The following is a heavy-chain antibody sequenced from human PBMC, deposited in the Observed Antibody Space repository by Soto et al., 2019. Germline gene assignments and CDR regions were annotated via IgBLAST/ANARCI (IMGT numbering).Heavy chain of an antibody. J-gene: IGHJ4*02. CDR3: ASRRRCSSTSCPFDY. V-gene: IGHV4-30-2*01. CDR2: IYHSGST. D-gene: IGHD2-2*01. Sequence: SETLSLACAVSGGSISSGGDAWGGIREPPGKGLEWIGYIYHSGSTYYNPSLKSRVTISVDRSKNQFSLKLSSVTAADTAVYYCASRRRCSSTSCPFDYWGQGTLVTVSS. CDR1: GGSISSGGDA.